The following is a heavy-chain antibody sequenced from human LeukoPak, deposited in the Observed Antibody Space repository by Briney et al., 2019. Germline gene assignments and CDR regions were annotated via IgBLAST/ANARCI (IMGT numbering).Heavy chain of an antibody. V-gene: IGHV4-4*07. CDR3: AGASGATETLWDFDL. D-gene: IGHD2-21*01. CDR2: IEPSGRT. Sequence: SETLSLTCSVSDGSVRTYYWSWIRQAAGSRLEWLGRIEPSGRTNYKPPLKSRVTMSVDTPKNQVSLSLRSVTAADTAVYFCAGASGATETLWDFDLWGQGILVTVSS. CDR1: DGSVRTYY. J-gene: IGHJ4*02.